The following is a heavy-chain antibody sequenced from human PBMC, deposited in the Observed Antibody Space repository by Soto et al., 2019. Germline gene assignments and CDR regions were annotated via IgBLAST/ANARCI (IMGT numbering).Heavy chain of an antibody. CDR3: ARLAVDTAMGDAFDI. D-gene: IGHD5-18*01. CDR2: IYYSGST. Sequence: QLQLQESGPGLVKPSETLSLTCTVSGGSISSSSYYWGWIRQPPGKGLEWIGSIYYSGSTYYNPSLKSRVTISVDTSKNQFSLKLSSVTAADTAVYYCARLAVDTAMGDAFDIWGQGTMVTVSS. V-gene: IGHV4-39*01. J-gene: IGHJ3*02. CDR1: GGSISSSSYY.